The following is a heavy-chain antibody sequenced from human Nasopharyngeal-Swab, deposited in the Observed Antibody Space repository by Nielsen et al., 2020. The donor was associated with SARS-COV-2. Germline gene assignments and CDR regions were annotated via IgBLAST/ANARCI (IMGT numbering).Heavy chain of an antibody. D-gene: IGHD3-3*01. Sequence: GGSLRLSCSASGFTFSGYSMNWVRQAPGKGLEWVSSISSSSSYIYYADSVKGRFTISRDNAKNSLYLQMNSLRAEDTAVYYCARDFPTPPYYDFWSGLQLDYWGQGTLVTVSS. CDR2: ISSSSSYI. CDR1: GFTFSGYS. J-gene: IGHJ4*02. V-gene: IGHV3-21*01. CDR3: ARDFPTPPYYDFWSGLQLDY.